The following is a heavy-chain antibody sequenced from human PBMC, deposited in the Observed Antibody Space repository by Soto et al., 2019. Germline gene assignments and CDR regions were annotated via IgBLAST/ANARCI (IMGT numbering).Heavy chain of an antibody. CDR2: IKQDGSEK. Sequence: EVQLVESGGGLVQPGGSLRLSCAASGFTFSSYWMSWVRQAPGKGLEWVANIKQDGSEKYYVDSVKGRFTISRDNAKNSLYLQMNRLRAEDTAVDYCARSRGGEYSSSWYTLGVCFDYWGQGTLVTVSS. CDR3: ARSRGGEYSSSWYTLGVCFDY. J-gene: IGHJ4*02. D-gene: IGHD6-13*01. V-gene: IGHV3-7*01. CDR1: GFTFSSYW.